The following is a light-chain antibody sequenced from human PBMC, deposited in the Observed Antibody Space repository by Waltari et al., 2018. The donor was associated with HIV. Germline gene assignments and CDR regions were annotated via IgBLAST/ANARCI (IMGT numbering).Light chain of an antibody. Sequence: ELTQSPATLSLSPGDRATLPCRASQTLRDDHIAWYRQYPGQTPRLLIYLISNRATGIPDRVSGNGSGTDFTLTISRLEPEDFALYFCQHYRGVPPGTFGQGTRVDIK. CDR1: QTLRDDH. J-gene: IGKJ1*01. V-gene: IGKV3-20*01. CDR2: LIS. CDR3: QHYRGVPPGT.